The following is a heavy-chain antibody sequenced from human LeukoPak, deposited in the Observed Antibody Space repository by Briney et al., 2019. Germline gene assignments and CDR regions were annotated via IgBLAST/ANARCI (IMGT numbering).Heavy chain of an antibody. CDR1: GFTVSSSY. J-gene: IGHJ6*02. V-gene: IGHV4-30-4*08. Sequence: LRLSCAASGFTVSSSYMTWVRQPPGKGLEWIGYIYYSGSTYYNPSLKSRVTISVDTSKNQFSLKLSSVTAADTAVYYCARDSLVLRYCSGGSCYSEQDYYGMDVWGQGTTVTVSS. CDR2: IYYSGST. D-gene: IGHD2-15*01. CDR3: ARDSLVLRYCSGGSCYSEQDYYGMDV.